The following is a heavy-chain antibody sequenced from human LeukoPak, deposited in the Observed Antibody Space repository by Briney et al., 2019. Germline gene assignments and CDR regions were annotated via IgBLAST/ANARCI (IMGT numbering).Heavy chain of an antibody. CDR2: IYYSGST. Sequence: SETLSLTCTVSGGSISRSSYYWGWIRQPPGKGLEYIGNIYYSGSTDYNPSLKSRVTISVDMSKDQSSLKLSSVTAADTAVYYCASRKLGNDYWGQGTLVTVSS. CDR1: GGSISRSSYY. V-gene: IGHV4-39*07. D-gene: IGHD7-27*01. J-gene: IGHJ4*02. CDR3: ASRKLGNDY.